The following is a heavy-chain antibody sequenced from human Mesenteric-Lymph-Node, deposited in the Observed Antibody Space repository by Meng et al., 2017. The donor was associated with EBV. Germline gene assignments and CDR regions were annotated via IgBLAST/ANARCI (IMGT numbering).Heavy chain of an antibody. CDR3: ARDSGITVTNSFDY. Sequence: QMQLHELDAGLGKSPETLSLPCTISRGSISSSSYYWGWIRQPPGKGLEWIGYIYRTGSTDYNPSLNSRVSISIDTSKNQFSLRLTSVTAADTAVYYCARDSGITVTNSFDYWGQGALVTVSS. J-gene: IGHJ4*02. CDR2: IYRTGST. V-gene: IGHV4-61*01. CDR1: RGSISSSSYY. D-gene: IGHD1-20*01.